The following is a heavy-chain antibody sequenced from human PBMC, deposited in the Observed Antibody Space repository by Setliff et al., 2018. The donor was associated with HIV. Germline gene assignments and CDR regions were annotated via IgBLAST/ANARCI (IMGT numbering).Heavy chain of an antibody. CDR2: IYYSGTT. V-gene: IGHV4-39*07. CDR3: ARDSGLAGDFDY. Sequence: PSETLSLTCNVSGVSMSTTSYYWGWIRQPPGKGLEWIASIYYSGTTYYNPSLRSRVTISIDTSKNQLFLKLTSVPAADTAVYYCARDSGLAGDFDYWGQGTLVTVSS. D-gene: IGHD7-27*01. CDR1: GVSMSTTSYY. J-gene: IGHJ4*02.